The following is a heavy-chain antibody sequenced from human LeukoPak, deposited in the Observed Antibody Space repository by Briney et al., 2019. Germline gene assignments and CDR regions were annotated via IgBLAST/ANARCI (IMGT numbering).Heavy chain of an antibody. D-gene: IGHD6-19*01. Sequence: GGSLRLSCAASGFTFSSYWMHWVRQAPGKGLVWVSRINSDGSSTSYADSVKGRFTISRDNAKNTLYLQMNSLRAEDTAVYYCARVVAVAGDMDVWGKGTTVTISS. CDR2: INSDGSST. V-gene: IGHV3-74*01. CDR1: GFTFSSYW. J-gene: IGHJ6*03. CDR3: ARVVAVAGDMDV.